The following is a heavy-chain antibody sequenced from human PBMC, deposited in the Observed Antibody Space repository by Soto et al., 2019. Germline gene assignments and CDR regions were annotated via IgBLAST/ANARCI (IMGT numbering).Heavy chain of an antibody. CDR2: ISYDGSNK. J-gene: IGHJ4*02. CDR1: GFTFSSYA. D-gene: IGHD2-2*01. V-gene: IGHV3-30-3*01. CDR3: ARGPSSLTRFDY. Sequence: GGSLRLACAASGFTFSSYAMHWVRQAPGKGLEWVAVISYDGSNKYYADSVKGRFTISXXXSXXXXXLXXNSXRAXDTAVYYCARGPSSLTRFDYWGQGTLVTVSS.